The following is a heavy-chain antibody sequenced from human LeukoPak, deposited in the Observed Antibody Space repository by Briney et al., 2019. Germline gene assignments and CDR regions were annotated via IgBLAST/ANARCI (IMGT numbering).Heavy chain of an antibody. J-gene: IGHJ4*02. CDR3: ARARGGSGSYGHFDY. Sequence: PSETLSLTCSVSGASISSYYWTWIRQPAGEGLGWIGRIYTSGSTNYNPSLKSRVTMSVDTSKNQFSLKLSFVTAADTAVYYCARARGGSGSYGHFDYWGQGTLVTVSS. V-gene: IGHV4-4*07. CDR2: IYTSGST. CDR1: GASISSYY. D-gene: IGHD1-26*01.